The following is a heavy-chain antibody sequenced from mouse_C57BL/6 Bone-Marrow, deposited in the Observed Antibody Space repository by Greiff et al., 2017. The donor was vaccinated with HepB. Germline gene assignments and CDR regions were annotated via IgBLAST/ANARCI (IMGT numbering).Heavy chain of an antibody. Sequence: EVKLMESEGGLVQPGRSMKLSCTASGFTFSDYYMAWVRQVPEKGLEWVANINYDGSSTYYLDSLKSRFIISRDNAKNILYLQMSSLKSEDTATYYCARHYYGSSYFWYFDVWGTGTTVTVSS. CDR2: INYDGSST. CDR3: ARHYYGSSYFWYFDV. CDR1: GFTFSDYY. V-gene: IGHV5-16*01. D-gene: IGHD1-1*01. J-gene: IGHJ1*03.